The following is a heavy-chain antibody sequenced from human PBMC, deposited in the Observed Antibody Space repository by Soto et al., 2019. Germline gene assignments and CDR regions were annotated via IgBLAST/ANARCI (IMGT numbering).Heavy chain of an antibody. CDR3: AHDSSAWYGLDY. CDR1: GFSLSTRGVG. V-gene: IGHV2-5*02. D-gene: IGHD6-19*01. CDR2: IYWDDNK. Sequence: QITLKESGPTLVKPTQTLTLTCTFSGFSLSTRGVGVGWIRQPPGEALEWLALIYWDDNKHYSPSLRSRLTIXKXXSNNQVVLTMTNMDPVDTATYYCAHDSSAWYGLDYWGQGTLVTVSS. J-gene: IGHJ4*02.